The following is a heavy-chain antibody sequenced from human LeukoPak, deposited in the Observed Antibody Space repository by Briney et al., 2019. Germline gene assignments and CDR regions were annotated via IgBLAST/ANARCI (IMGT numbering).Heavy chain of an antibody. CDR3: ARDLYCSNGVCYEK. J-gene: IGHJ4*02. V-gene: IGHV4-59*12. D-gene: IGHD2-8*01. Sequence: SETLSLTCTVSGGSISSYYWNWIRQPPGKGLEWIGYIYYSGSTNYNTSLKSRVTISVDTSKNQFSLKLSSVTATDTAVYYCARDLYCSNGVCYEKWGQGTLVTVSS. CDR1: GGSISSYY. CDR2: IYYSGST.